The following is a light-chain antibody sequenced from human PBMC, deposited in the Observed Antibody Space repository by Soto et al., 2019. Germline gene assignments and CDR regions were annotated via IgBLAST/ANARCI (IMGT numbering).Light chain of an antibody. CDR3: QQYGSSPFT. V-gene: IGKV3-20*01. J-gene: IGKJ3*01. CDR1: QSVSSSY. CDR2: GAS. Sequence: EIVLTQSPGTLSLSPGERATLSCRASQSVSSSYLAWYQQKPGQAPRLLIYGASSRATGIPDRFSGSGSGTHFTLTISRLEPEDFAVYYCQQYGSSPFTFGPGTNVEIK.